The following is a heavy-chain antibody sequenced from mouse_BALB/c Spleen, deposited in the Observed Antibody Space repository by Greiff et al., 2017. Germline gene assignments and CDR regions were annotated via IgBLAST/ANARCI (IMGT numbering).Heavy chain of an antibody. Sequence: VKLQESGPGLVAPSQSLSITCTVSGFSLTSYGVHWVRQPPGKGLEWLGVIWAGGSTNYNSALMSRLSISKDNSKSQVFLKMNSLQTDDTAMYYCARDQGRFAYWGQGTLVTVSA. CDR2: IWAGGST. V-gene: IGHV2-9*02. CDR3: ARDQGRFAY. CDR1: GFSLTSYG. J-gene: IGHJ3*01.